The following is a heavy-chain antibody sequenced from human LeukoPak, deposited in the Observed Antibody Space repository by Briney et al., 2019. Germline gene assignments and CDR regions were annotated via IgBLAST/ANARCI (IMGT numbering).Heavy chain of an antibody. CDR3: ARGGGYCSSTSCPTLYAFDI. CDR1: GLTFSSYW. J-gene: IGHJ3*02. V-gene: IGHV3-7*01. D-gene: IGHD2-2*01. CDR2: IKQDGSEK. Sequence: GGSLRLSCAASGLTFSSYWMSWVRQAPGKGLEWVANIKQDGSEKYYVDSVKGRFTISRDNAKNSLYLQMNSLRAEDTAVYYCARGGGYCSSTSCPTLYAFDIWGQGTMVTVSS.